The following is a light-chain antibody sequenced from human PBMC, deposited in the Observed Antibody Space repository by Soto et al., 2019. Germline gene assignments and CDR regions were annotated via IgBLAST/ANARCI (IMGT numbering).Light chain of an antibody. CDR2: QDT. V-gene: IGLV3-1*01. CDR1: KLGDKY. J-gene: IGLJ2*01. Sequence: SYELTQPPSVSVSPGQTASITCSGDKLGDKYVSWYQQKPGQSPVLVIYQDTKRPSGIPERFSGSSSGNTATLTISGTQAMDEADYYCQAWDSSTVVFGGGTKVTVL. CDR3: QAWDSSTVV.